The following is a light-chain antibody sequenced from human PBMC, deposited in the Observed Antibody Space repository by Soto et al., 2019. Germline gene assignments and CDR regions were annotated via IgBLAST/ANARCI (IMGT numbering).Light chain of an antibody. J-gene: IGLJ1*01. V-gene: IGLV2-8*01. CDR3: SSYAGSNNYV. CDR1: SSDVGGYNS. CDR2: EVN. Sequence: QSVLTQPPSASGSPGQSVSISCTGTSSDVGGYNSVSWYQQHPGKAPKLMIYEVNKRPSGVPDRFSGSKSGTTASLIVSGLQAEDEADYYCSSYAGSNNYVFGSGTKVTVL.